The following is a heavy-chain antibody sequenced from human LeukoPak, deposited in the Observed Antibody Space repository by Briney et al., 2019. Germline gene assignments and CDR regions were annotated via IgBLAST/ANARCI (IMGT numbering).Heavy chain of an antibody. D-gene: IGHD3-22*01. CDR1: GFTFDDYA. Sequence: PGRSLRLSCAASGFTFDDYAMHWVRQAPVKGLEWVSGISWNSGNIGYADSVKGRFIISRDNAKNSLYLQMNSLRAEDTALYYCAKDGRGAYYDSSGYPYFDYWGQGTLVTVSS. CDR3: AKDGRGAYYDSSGYPYFDY. CDR2: ISWNSGNI. J-gene: IGHJ4*02. V-gene: IGHV3-9*01.